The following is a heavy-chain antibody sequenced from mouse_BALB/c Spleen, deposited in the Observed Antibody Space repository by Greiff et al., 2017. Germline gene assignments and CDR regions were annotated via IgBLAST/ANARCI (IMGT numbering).Heavy chain of an antibody. CDR1: GFTFNTYA. V-gene: IGHV10-3*03. CDR2: IRSKSNNYAT. D-gene: IGHD2-1*01. J-gene: IGHJ4*01. CDR3: VRGGKDYAMDY. Sequence: EVQGVESGGGLVQPKGSLKLSCAASGFTFNTYAMHWVCQAPGKGLEWVARIRSKSNNYATYYADSVKDRFTISRDDSQSMLYLQMNNLKTEDTAMYYCVRGGKDYAMDYWGQGTSVTVSS.